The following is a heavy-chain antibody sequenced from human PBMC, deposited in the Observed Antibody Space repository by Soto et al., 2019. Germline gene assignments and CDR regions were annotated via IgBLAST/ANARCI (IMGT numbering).Heavy chain of an antibody. Sequence: GASVKVSCKASGYTFTSYGISWARQAPGQGLEWMGWISAYNGNTNYAQKLQGRVTMTTDTSTSTAYMELRSLRSDDTAVYYCARTTVLLWFGESKPNWFDPWGQGTLVTVSS. D-gene: IGHD3-10*01. CDR1: GYTFTSYG. J-gene: IGHJ5*02. CDR3: ARTTVLLWFGESKPNWFDP. CDR2: ISAYNGNT. V-gene: IGHV1-18*01.